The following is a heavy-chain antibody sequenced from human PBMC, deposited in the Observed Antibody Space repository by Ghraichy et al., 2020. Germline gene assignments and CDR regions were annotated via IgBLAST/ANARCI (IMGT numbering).Heavy chain of an antibody. CDR1: EFTFNNYA. V-gene: IGHV3-23*01. CDR2: ISASGGST. Sequence: GGSLRLSCAASEFTFNNYAMSWVRQAPGKGLEWVSAISASGGSTYYDDSVKGRFAISRDNSKNTLYLQMNSLRAEDTAVYYCAKTPGALYYFDFWGQGTLVTVSS. J-gene: IGHJ4*02. D-gene: IGHD3-10*01. CDR3: AKTPGALYYFDF.